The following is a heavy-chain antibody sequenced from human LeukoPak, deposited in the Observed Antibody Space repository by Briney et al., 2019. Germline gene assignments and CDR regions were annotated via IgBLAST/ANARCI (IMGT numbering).Heavy chain of an antibody. D-gene: IGHD2-15*01. J-gene: IGHJ5*02. CDR3: ASQWSGGSLDP. Sequence: PGRSLRLSCASSGFSFSSYAMHWVRQAPGKGLEWVAVIWFDGSNIYFAESVQGRFSISRDNSKSTLYLQMNNLRDEDTAVYYCASQWSGGSLDPRGQGTLVTVSS. V-gene: IGHV3-33*01. CDR2: IWFDGSNI. CDR1: GFSFSSYA.